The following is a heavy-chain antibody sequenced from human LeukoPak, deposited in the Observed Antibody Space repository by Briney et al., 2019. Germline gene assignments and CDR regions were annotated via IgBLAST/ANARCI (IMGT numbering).Heavy chain of an antibody. V-gene: IGHV3-48*01. Sequence: GCLRLSCAASGFTFDSYSMNWVRQAPGKGLEWLSYIIISSSTIYYADSVTGRFTISRDNAKNSLFLQMNSLRVEDTAVYYCARAPACSSTSCYPNLFDYWGQGTLVTVSS. D-gene: IGHD2-2*01. CDR2: IIISSSTI. CDR1: GFTFDSYS. CDR3: ARAPACSSTSCYPNLFDY. J-gene: IGHJ4*02.